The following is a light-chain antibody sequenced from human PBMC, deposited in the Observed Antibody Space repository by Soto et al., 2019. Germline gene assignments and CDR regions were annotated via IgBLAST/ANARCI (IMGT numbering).Light chain of an antibody. Sequence: DIQMTQSPSSLSASVGDRVTLTCRASQSISSYLDWYQQKPGKAPKLLIYSASSLQSGVPSRCSGSGSGTDFPLTSSSLPHEDFANYYCQHSYSTPVFGQGTKLEIK. CDR1: QSISSY. CDR3: QHSYSTPV. CDR2: SAS. V-gene: IGKV1-39*01. J-gene: IGKJ2*01.